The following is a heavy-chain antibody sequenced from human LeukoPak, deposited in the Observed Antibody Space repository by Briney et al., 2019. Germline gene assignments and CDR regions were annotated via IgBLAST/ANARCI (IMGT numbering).Heavy chain of an antibody. D-gene: IGHD3-22*01. Sequence: PSEALSLTCTVSGGSISSYYWSWIRQTPGKGLEWIGYIYYSGSTNYNPSLKSRVTISVDTSKNQFSLKLSSVTAADTAVYYCARGDYYDSSGYYFNAFDIWGQGTMVTVSS. CDR1: GGSISSYY. J-gene: IGHJ3*02. V-gene: IGHV4-59*01. CDR3: ARGDYYDSSGYYFNAFDI. CDR2: IYYSGST.